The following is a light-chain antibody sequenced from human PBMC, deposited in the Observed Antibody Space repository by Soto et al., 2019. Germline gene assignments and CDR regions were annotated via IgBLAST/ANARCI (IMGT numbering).Light chain of an antibody. J-gene: IGKJ5*01. CDR3: QHRSSWPVT. Sequence: EVVLTQSPVTLSLSPGERATLSCRASQSVQSYLAWYQQKPGQAPRLLIYDSSNRATGVPARFSGSGSGTEFTLTISTLEPEDFAVYYCQHRSSWPVTFGQGTRLEIK. CDR2: DSS. V-gene: IGKV3-11*01. CDR1: QSVQSY.